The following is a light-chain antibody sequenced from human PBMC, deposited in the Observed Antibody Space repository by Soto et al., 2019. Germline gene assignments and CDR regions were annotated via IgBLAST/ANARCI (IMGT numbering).Light chain of an antibody. CDR2: GAS. CDR1: QSVSGY. Sequence: EIVMTQSPATPSVSPGERATLSCRASQSVSGYLAWYQQKPGQGPRLLIYGASTRATGIPARFSGSGSGTEFTLTISSLQSEDIAVYYCQQYNKWPPLTFGGGTKVDIK. V-gene: IGKV3-15*01. CDR3: QQYNKWPPLT. J-gene: IGKJ4*01.